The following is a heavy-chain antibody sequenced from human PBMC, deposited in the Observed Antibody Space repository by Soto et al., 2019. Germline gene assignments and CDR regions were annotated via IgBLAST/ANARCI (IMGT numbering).Heavy chain of an antibody. V-gene: IGHV4-59*01. D-gene: IGHD6-13*01. J-gene: IGHJ5*02. CDR2: IYYSGST. CDR3: ARDLGYSSSWYGEIDP. Sequence: QVQLQESGPGLVKPSETLSLTCTVSGGSISSYYWSWIRQPPGKGLEWIGYIYYSGSTNYNPSLKSRVTISVDTSKNQFSLKLSSVTAADTAVYYCARDLGYSSSWYGEIDPWGQGTLVTVSS. CDR1: GGSISSYY.